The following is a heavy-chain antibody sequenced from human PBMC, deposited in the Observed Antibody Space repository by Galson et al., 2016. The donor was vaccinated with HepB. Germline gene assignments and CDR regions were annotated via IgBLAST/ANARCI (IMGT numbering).Heavy chain of an antibody. CDR1: GFTFSSYA. V-gene: IGHV3-23*01. CDR2: MSGSGAET. D-gene: IGHD2-15*01. J-gene: IGHJ4*02. CDR3: VKDYSSSCYSPPDF. Sequence: SLRLSCAASGFTFSSYAVGWVRQAPGKGLEWVSSMSGSGAETFSANSVKGRFTISRDNSMNTVYLEMNSLRAEDTAIYYCVKDYSSSCYSPPDFWGRGTLVTVSS.